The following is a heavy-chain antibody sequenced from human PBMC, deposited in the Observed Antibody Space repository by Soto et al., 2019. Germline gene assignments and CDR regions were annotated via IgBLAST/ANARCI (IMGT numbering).Heavy chain of an antibody. Sequence: ASVKVSCKVSGYTLTELSMHWVRQAPGKGLEWKGGFDPEDGETTYAQKFQGRVTMTGDKSKDTAYMELSSLRSDDTAVYYCARVLRELSLSPYYFDYWGQGTLVTV. CDR3: ARVLRELSLSPYYFDY. J-gene: IGHJ4*02. CDR1: GYTLTELS. CDR2: FDPEDGET. V-gene: IGHV1-24*01. D-gene: IGHD3-16*02.